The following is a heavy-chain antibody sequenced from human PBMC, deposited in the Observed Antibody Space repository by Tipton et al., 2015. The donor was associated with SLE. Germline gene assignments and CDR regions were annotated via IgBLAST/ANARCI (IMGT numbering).Heavy chain of an antibody. V-gene: IGHV4-38-2*01. CDR1: GYSISSGYY. CDR2: IYHSGST. CDR3: ARGIVVVVAATYYFDY. J-gene: IGHJ4*02. Sequence: TLSLTCAVSGYSISSGYYWGWIGQPPGKGLEWIGSIYHSGSTYYNPSLKSRVTISVDTSKNQFSLKLSSVTAADTAVYYCARGIVVVVAATYYFDYWGQGTLDTVSS. D-gene: IGHD2-15*01.